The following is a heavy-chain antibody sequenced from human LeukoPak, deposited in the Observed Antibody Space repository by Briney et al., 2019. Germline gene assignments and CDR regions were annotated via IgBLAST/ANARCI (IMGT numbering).Heavy chain of an antibody. CDR3: ARVMVRGANYFDY. Sequence: ASVKVSCKASGYTFTSYYMHWVRQAPGQGLEWMGWINPNSGGTNYAQKFQGRVTMTRDTSISTAYMELSRLRSDDTAVYYCARVMVRGANYFDYWGQGTLVTVSS. V-gene: IGHV1-2*02. CDR2: INPNSGGT. D-gene: IGHD3-10*01. J-gene: IGHJ4*02. CDR1: GYTFTSYY.